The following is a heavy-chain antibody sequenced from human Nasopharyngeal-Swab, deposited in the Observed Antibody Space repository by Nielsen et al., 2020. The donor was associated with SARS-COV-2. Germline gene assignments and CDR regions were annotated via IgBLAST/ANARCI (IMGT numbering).Heavy chain of an antibody. CDR2: INHSGST. D-gene: IGHD2-2*01. CDR1: GGSFSGYY. CDR3: ARTDIVVVPAATTPRKDGMDV. V-gene: IGHV4-34*01. J-gene: IGHJ6*02. Sequence: SETLSLTYAVSGGSFSGYYWSWIRQPPGKGLEWIGEINHSGSTNYNPSLKSRVTISVDTSKNQFSLKLSSVTAADTAVYYCARTDIVVVPAATTPRKDGMDVWGQGTTVTVSS.